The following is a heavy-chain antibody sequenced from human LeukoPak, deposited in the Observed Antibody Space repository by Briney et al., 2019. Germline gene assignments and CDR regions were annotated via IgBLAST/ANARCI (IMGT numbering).Heavy chain of an antibody. CDR1: GYTLTSYV. CDR2: IHPANGNR. D-gene: IGHD6-13*01. CDR3: AGTRATAAGTWTGAFDI. Sequence: GASVKVSCKASGYTLTSYVMNWVRQAPGQRLEWMGWIHPANGNRKYSQKFQGRLIINRDTSANTAYMEMRALRSEDTAVYYCAGTRATAAGTWTGAFDIWGQGTMVTVSS. J-gene: IGHJ3*02. V-gene: IGHV1-3*01.